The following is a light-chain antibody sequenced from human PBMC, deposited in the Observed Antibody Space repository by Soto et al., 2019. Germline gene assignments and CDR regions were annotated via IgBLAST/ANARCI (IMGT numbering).Light chain of an antibody. CDR3: SSYTSSSTPRV. CDR2: EVS. Sequence: QSVLTQPASVSGSPGQSITISCTGTSSDVGGYNYVSWYQQHPGKAPKPMIYEVSNRPSGVSNRFSGSKSGNTASLTISGLQAEDEADYYCSSYTSSSTPRVFGTGTKVTGL. CDR1: SSDVGGYNY. J-gene: IGLJ1*01. V-gene: IGLV2-14*01.